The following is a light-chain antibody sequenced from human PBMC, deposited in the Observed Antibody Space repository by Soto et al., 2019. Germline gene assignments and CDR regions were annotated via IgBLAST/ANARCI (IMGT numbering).Light chain of an antibody. Sequence: QSALTQPPSVSAAPGQKVTISCSGSSSNIGNNYVSWYQQLPGTAPKLLIYDNNKRPSGIPDRFSGSKSGTSATLGITGLQTGDEADYYCGTWDSSLSASFGGGTKLTVL. CDR1: SSNIGNNY. J-gene: IGLJ2*01. V-gene: IGLV1-51*01. CDR3: GTWDSSLSAS. CDR2: DNN.